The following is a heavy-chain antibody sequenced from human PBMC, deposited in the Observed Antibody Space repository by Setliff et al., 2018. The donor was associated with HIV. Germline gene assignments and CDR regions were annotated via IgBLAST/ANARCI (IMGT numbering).Heavy chain of an antibody. Sequence: SETLSLTCTVSGDSISTDYWTWIRQPPGKGLEWIGYIYNSASTNYNPSLKSRVTISVDTSKNQFSLKLSSVTAADTAVYYCARHLRSYGAAIGYGMDVWGQGTTVTVS. CDR1: GDSISTDY. CDR3: ARHLRSYGAAIGYGMDV. V-gene: IGHV4-59*08. J-gene: IGHJ6*02. CDR2: IYNSAST. D-gene: IGHD5-18*01.